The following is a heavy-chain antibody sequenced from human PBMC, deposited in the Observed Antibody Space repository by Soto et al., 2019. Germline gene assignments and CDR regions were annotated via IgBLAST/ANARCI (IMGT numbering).Heavy chain of an antibody. CDR1: GGTFSSYA. Sequence: SVKVSCKASGGTFSSYAISWVRQAPGQGLEWMGGIIPIFGTANYAQKFQGRVTITADESTSTAYMELSSLRSEDTAVYYCAAGDDSSGYYYHFFDYWGQGTLVTVSS. D-gene: IGHD3-22*01. J-gene: IGHJ4*02. CDR2: IIPIFGTA. CDR3: AAGDDSSGYYYHFFDY. V-gene: IGHV1-69*13.